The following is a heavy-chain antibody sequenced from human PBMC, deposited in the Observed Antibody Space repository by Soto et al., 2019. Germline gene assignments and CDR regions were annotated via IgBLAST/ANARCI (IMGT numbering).Heavy chain of an antibody. CDR3: ASVAGFYYGMDV. CDR2: IYSGGST. J-gene: IGHJ6*02. D-gene: IGHD6-13*01. V-gene: IGHV3-66*01. Sequence: PGGSLRLSCAASGFTVSSNYMSWVRQAPGKGLEWVSVIYSGGSTYYADSVKGRFTISGDNSKNTLYLQMNSLRAEDTAVYYCASVAGFYYGMDVWGQGTTVTVSS. CDR1: GFTVSSNY.